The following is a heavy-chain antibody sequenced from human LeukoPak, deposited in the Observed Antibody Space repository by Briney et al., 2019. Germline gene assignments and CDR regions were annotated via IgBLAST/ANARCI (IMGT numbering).Heavy chain of an antibody. D-gene: IGHD3-16*01. CDR2: ISYDGKKT. CDR1: GFSFSSYA. Sequence: QAGGSLRLSCTASGFSFSSYAIHWVRQAAGKGLEWVTLISYDGKKTYFTESVKGRFSISRDNSKNTLYLQMDSLRAEDTAVYYCARLVRWGSPFDYWGRGTLVTVSS. CDR3: ARLVRWGSPFDY. J-gene: IGHJ4*02. V-gene: IGHV3-30*14.